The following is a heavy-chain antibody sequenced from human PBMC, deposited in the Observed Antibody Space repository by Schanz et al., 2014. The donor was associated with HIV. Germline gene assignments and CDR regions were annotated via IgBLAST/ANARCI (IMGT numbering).Heavy chain of an antibody. CDR3: ARGRFCSGGSCYHDY. Sequence: QVQLVQSGAEVKKPGSSVRVSCKASGGTFSNYAMTWVRQAPGQGLEWMAGIIPIIGTADYTQKFQGRVTITADKSTSTLYLELSSLRSEDTAVYYCARGRFCSGGSCYHDYWGQGTLVTVSS. J-gene: IGHJ4*02. V-gene: IGHV1-69*06. CDR2: IIPIIGTA. D-gene: IGHD2-15*01. CDR1: GGTFSNYA.